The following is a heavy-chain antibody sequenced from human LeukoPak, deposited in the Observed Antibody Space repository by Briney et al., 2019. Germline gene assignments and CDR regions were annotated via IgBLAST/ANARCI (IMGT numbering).Heavy chain of an antibody. CDR2: ISYDGSNK. CDR1: GFTFSSYG. J-gene: IGHJ4*02. D-gene: IGHD3-16*01. CDR3: AKDIMITFGGATDY. V-gene: IGHV3-30*18. Sequence: GRSLRLSCAASGFTFSSYGMHWVRQAPGQGLEWVAVISYDGSNKYYADSVKGRFTISRDNSKNTLYLQMNSLRAEDTAVYYCAKDIMITFGGATDYWGQGTLVTVSS.